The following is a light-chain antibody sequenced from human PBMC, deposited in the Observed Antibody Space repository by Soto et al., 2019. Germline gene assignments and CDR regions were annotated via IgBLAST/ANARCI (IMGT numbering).Light chain of an antibody. V-gene: IGKV1-27*01. CDR1: QGITNY. J-gene: IGKJ3*01. Sequence: DIPMTQSPSSLSASVGDRVTITCRASQGITNYLAWYQQKPGKVPKLLIYAASTLQSGVPSRFSGSGSGTDFTLTISSLQPEDVATYFCQKYDSAPPTFAFGPGTKVDIK. CDR2: AAS. CDR3: QKYDSAPPTFA.